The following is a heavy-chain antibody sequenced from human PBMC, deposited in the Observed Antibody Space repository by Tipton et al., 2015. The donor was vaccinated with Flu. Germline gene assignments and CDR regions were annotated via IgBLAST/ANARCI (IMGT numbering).Heavy chain of an antibody. CDR3: ARDRGSSSWYYYYMDV. J-gene: IGHJ6*03. Sequence: TLSLTCTVSGGSISSYYWSWIRQPAGKGLEWIGRIYTSGSTNYNPSLKSRVTMSVDTSKNQFSLKLSSVTAADTAVYYCARDRGSSSWYYYYMDVWGKGTTVTVSS. CDR2: IYTSGST. V-gene: IGHV4-4*07. D-gene: IGHD6-13*01. CDR1: GGSISSYY.